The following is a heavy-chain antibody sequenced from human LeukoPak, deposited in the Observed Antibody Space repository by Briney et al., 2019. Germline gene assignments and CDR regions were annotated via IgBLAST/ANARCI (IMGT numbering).Heavy chain of an antibody. D-gene: IGHD3-9*01. CDR2: INHSGST. CDR1: GGSFSGYY. Sequence: SETLSLTCAVYGGSFSGYYWSWIRQPPGKGLEWIGEINHSGSTNYNPSLKSRVTISVDTSKNQFSLKLSSVTAAGTAVYYCARGRVFSHWGPGTLVTVSS. V-gene: IGHV4-34*01. CDR3: ARGRVFSH. J-gene: IGHJ4*02.